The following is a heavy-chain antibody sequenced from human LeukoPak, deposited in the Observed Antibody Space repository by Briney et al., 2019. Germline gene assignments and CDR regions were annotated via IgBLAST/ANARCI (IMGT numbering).Heavy chain of an antibody. Sequence: ASVSVSWKASGYTFASYGISWVRQAPGQGLEWMGWISAYNGNTNYAQKLQGRVTMTTDTSTSTAYMELRSLRSDDTAVYYCARHRLGGWLDPWGQGTLVTVSS. CDR3: ARHRLGGWLDP. CDR1: GYTFASYG. J-gene: IGHJ5*02. V-gene: IGHV1-18*01. D-gene: IGHD3-16*01. CDR2: ISAYNGNT.